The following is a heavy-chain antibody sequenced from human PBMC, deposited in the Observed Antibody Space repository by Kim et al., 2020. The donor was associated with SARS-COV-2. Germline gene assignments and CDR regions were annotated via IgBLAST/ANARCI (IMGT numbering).Heavy chain of an antibody. V-gene: IGHV3-30-3*01. CDR3: VISSPRVATLGMLPEDS. CDR2: VSHDGTQT. CDR1: GFSTSNVA. J-gene: IGHJ5*01. Sequence: GGSLRLSCAASGFSTSNVAMHWVRQAPGKGLQWVAVVSHDGTQTYYADSVRGRFSISRDDSKNTLSLQMNSLRPEDTAIYYCVISSPRVATLGMLPEDS. D-gene: IGHD2-8*01.